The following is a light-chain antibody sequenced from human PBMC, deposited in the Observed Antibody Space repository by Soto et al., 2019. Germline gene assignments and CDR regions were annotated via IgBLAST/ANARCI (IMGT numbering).Light chain of an antibody. CDR1: QSISSY. V-gene: IGKV1-39*01. J-gene: IGKJ1*01. Sequence: DIQMTQSPSSLSASVGDRVTITCRASQSISSYLNWYQHKPGKAPKLLIYAASSLQSGVPSRFSGSGSGTDFHPTLRSLEPEDFANYFCQQSYYSSWTFGQGTKVEIK. CDR3: QQSYYSSWT. CDR2: AAS.